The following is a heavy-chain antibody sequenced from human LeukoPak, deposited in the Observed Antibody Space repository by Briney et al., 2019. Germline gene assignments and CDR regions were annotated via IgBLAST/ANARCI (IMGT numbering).Heavy chain of an antibody. J-gene: IGHJ6*02. V-gene: IGHV3-23*01. CDR2: ISGSGGTT. CDR1: GFTFSNYA. CDR3: ARDRLGGSCCTFYSMDV. Sequence: PGGSLRLSCAASGFTFSNYAMTWVRQAPGKGLEWVSVISGSGGTTFYADSVKGRFTISRDNSKNTLYLGVNRLRAEDTAVYYCARDRLGGSCCTFYSMDVWGQGTTVTVSS. D-gene: IGHD2-2*01.